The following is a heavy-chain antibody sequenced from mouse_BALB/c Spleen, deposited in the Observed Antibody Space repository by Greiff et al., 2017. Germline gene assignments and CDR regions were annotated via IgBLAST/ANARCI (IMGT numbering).Heavy chain of an antibody. V-gene: IGHV5-9-4*01. J-gene: IGHJ4*01. Sequence: EVNVVESGGGLVKPGGSLKLSCAASGFTFSSYAMSWVRQSPEKRLEWVAEISSGGSYTYYPDTVTGRFTISRDNAKNTLYLEMSSLRSEDTAMYYCAREPNYYGSSYYYAMDYWGQGTSVTVSS. CDR2: ISSGGSYT. D-gene: IGHD1-1*01. CDR3: AREPNYYGSSYYYAMDY. CDR1: GFTFSSYA.